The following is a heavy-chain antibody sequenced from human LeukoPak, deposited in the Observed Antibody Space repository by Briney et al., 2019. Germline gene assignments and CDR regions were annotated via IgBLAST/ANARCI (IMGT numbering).Heavy chain of an antibody. CDR1: GFTFSSYG. V-gene: IGHV3-30*18. CDR3: AKDREDTAAFDY. CDR2: ISYDGSNK. J-gene: IGHJ4*02. D-gene: IGHD5-18*01. Sequence: GGSLRLSCAASGFTFSSYGMHWVRQAPGKGLEWVAVISYDGSNKYYADSVKGRFTISRDNSKNTLYLQMNSLRAEDTAVYYCAKDREDTAAFDYWGQGTLVTVSS.